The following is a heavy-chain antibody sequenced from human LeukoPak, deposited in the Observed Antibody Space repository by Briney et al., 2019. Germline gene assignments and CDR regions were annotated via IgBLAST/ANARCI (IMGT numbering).Heavy chain of an antibody. D-gene: IGHD3-10*01. Sequence: TGGSLRLSCAASRFTFSRSGMHWVRQAPGKGLERVAIIWFDGSNKYYADSVKGRFTISRDNSKNTLYLQMNSLRAEDTAVYYCARDHNFYDSGRGFDPWGQGTLVTVSS. CDR1: RFTFSRSG. CDR2: IWFDGSNK. J-gene: IGHJ5*02. V-gene: IGHV3-33*01. CDR3: ARDHNFYDSGRGFDP.